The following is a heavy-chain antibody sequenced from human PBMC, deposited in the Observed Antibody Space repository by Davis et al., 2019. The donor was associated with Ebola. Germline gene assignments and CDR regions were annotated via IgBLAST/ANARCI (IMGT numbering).Heavy chain of an antibody. D-gene: IGHD3-16*01. CDR1: GFTFTSSA. Sequence: SVKVSCKASGFTFTSSAVQWVRQARGQRLEWIGWIVVGSGNTNYAQKLQGRVTMTKDTSTSTAYMELRSLRSDDTAVYYCARDSSLIPGTPLGEDWGQGTLVTVSS. J-gene: IGHJ4*02. CDR2: IVVGSGNT. V-gene: IGHV1-58*01. CDR3: ARDSSLIPGTPLGED.